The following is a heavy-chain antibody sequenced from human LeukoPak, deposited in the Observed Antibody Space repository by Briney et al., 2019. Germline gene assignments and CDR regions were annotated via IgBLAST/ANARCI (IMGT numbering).Heavy chain of an antibody. CDR1: GFTFSSYG. CDR3: AKVGMDV. V-gene: IGHV3-30*18. CDR2: ISYDGSNK. Sequence: GRSLRLSCAASGFTFSSYGVHWVRQAPGKGLEWVAVISYDGSNKYYADSVKGRFTISRDNSKNTLYLQMNSLRAEDTAVYYCAKVGMDVWGQGTTVTVSS. J-gene: IGHJ6*02.